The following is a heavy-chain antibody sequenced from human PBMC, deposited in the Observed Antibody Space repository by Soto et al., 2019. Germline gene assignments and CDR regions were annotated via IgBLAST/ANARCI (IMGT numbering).Heavy chain of an antibody. CDR3: ARESHDILTGPPWVWYFDL. CDR1: GGSFSGYY. V-gene: IGHV4-34*01. CDR2: INDRGSI. J-gene: IGHJ2*01. D-gene: IGHD3-9*01. Sequence: QVQLQQWGAGPLRPLETLSLTCGVSGGSFSGYYWAWIRQSPGKGLEWIGEINDRGSINYNPSLKRRVSISVDTSKNHYSLNQRSVTAADTAVYYCARESHDILTGPPWVWYFDLWGRGTLVTVSS.